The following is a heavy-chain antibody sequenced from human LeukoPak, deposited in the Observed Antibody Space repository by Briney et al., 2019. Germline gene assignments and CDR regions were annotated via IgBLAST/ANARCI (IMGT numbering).Heavy chain of an antibody. CDR2: INHSGST. Sequence: PSETLSLTCAVYGGSFSGYYWSWIRQPPGKGLEWIGEINHSGSTNYNPSLKSRVTISVDTSKNQFSLKLSPVTAADTAVYYCARGRRGGYSYGHVYYYYYMDVWGKGTTVTVSS. V-gene: IGHV4-34*01. D-gene: IGHD5-18*01. CDR1: GGSFSGYY. J-gene: IGHJ6*03. CDR3: ARGRRGGYSYGHVYYYYYMDV.